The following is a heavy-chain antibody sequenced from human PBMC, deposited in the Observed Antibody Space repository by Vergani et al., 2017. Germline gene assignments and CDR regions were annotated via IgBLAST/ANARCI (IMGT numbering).Heavy chain of an antibody. D-gene: IGHD5-12*01. V-gene: IGHV3-9*01. Sequence: EVDLVESGGGLAQPGGSLRLSCEASGITFWKFGMHWVRHGPGKGLEWVSGISWNSGAVDYADSVRGRLTISRDNAKNSLFLEMNSLRFEDTAVYFCTKGSVYYHDSAGHGYDPYTGFDLWGQGRLVTVSS. CDR3: TKGSVYYHDSAGHGYDPYTGFDL. CDR2: ISWNSGAV. J-gene: IGHJ3*01. CDR1: GITFWKFG.